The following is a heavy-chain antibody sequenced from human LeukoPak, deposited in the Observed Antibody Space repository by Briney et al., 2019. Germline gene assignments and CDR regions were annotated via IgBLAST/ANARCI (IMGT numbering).Heavy chain of an antibody. CDR3: ARAVQRGYSYGRSGGNWFDP. V-gene: IGHV4-34*01. D-gene: IGHD5-18*01. J-gene: IGHJ5*02. CDR2: INHSGST. Sequence: KPSETLSLTCAVYGGSFSGYYWSWIRQPPGKGLEWIGEINHSGSTNYNPSLKSRVTISVDTSKNQFSLKLSSVTAADTAVYYCARAVQRGYSYGRSGGNWFDPWGQGTLVTVSS. CDR1: GGSFSGYY.